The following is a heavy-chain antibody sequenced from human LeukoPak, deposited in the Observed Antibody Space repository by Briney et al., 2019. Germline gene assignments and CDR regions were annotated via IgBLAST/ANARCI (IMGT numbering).Heavy chain of an antibody. CDR2: ISGSGGST. D-gene: IGHD3-22*01. V-gene: IGHV3-23*01. J-gene: IGHJ1*01. Sequence: GGSLRLSCAASGFTFSSYAMSWVRQAPGKGLEWVSAISGSGGSTYYADSVKGRFTISRDNSKNTLYLQMNSLRAEDTAVYYCAKDLGQYYYDSSGYFEYFQHWGQGTLVTVSS. CDR1: GFTFSSYA. CDR3: AKDLGQYYYDSSGYFEYFQH.